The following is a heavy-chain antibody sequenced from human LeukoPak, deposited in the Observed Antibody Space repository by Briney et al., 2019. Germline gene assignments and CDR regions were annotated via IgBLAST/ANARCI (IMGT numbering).Heavy chain of an antibody. CDR3: ARLKINYGGPPFFDY. D-gene: IGHD3-10*01. V-gene: IGHV4-30-2*01. J-gene: IGHJ4*02. CDR2: IYHSGST. Sequence: SQTLSLTCAVSGGSISSGGYSWSWVRQPPGKGLEWIGYIYHSGSTYYNPSLKSRVTISVDRSKNQFSLKLSSVTAADTAVYYCARLKINYGGPPFFDYWGQGTLVTVSS. CDR1: GGSISSGGYS.